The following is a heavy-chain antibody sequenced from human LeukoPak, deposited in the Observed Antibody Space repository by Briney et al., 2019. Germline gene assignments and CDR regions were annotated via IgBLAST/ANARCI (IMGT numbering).Heavy chain of an antibody. J-gene: IGHJ4*02. D-gene: IGHD3-22*01. CDR2: INHRGST. CDR3: ARGGIVVDELGY. Sequence: SETLSLTCAVYGGSFSGYYWSWIRQPPGKGLEWIGEINHRGSTNYNPSLKSRVTISVDTSKNQFSLKLSSVSAADTAVYYCARGGIVVDELGYWGQGTLVTVSS. V-gene: IGHV4-34*01. CDR1: GGSFSGYY.